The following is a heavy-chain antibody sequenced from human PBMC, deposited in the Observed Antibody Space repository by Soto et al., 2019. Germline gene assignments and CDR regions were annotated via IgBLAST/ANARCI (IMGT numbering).Heavy chain of an antibody. Sequence: PGGSLRLSCAASGFTSSDYYMSWIRQAPGKGLEWVSYISSSSSYTNYADSVKGRFTISRDNAKNSLYLQMNSLRAEDTAVYYCARSYGSGSYSVYWGQGTLVTVSS. CDR2: ISSSSSYT. V-gene: IGHV3-11*06. J-gene: IGHJ4*02. CDR1: GFTSSDYY. D-gene: IGHD3-10*01. CDR3: ARSYGSGSYSVY.